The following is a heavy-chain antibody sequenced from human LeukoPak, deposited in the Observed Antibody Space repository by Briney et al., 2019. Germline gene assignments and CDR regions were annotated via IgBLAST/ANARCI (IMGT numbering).Heavy chain of an antibody. CDR2: ITGSGGST. CDR3: AKGNWGERLDWYFDL. J-gene: IGHJ2*01. CDR1: GFTFSSYD. Sequence: GGSLRLSCAASGFTFSSYDMSWVRQAPGSGLEWVSGITGSGGSTYYADSVKGRFTTSRDNSKNTLYLQMNSLRAEDTAVYYCAKGNWGERLDWYFDLWGRGTLVTVSS. D-gene: IGHD1-26*01. V-gene: IGHV3-23*01.